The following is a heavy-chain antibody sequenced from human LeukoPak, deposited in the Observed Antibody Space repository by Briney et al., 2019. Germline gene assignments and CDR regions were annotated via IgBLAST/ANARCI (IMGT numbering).Heavy chain of an antibody. CDR1: GGPISSSSYY. Sequence: SETLSLTCTVSGGPISSSSYYWGWIRQPPGKGLEWIGSIYYSGSTYYNPSLKSRVTISVDTSKNQFSLKLSSVTAADTAVYYCARESIAAPDYWSQGTLVTVSS. J-gene: IGHJ4*02. V-gene: IGHV4-39*07. D-gene: IGHD6-6*01. CDR3: ARESIAAPDY. CDR2: IYYSGST.